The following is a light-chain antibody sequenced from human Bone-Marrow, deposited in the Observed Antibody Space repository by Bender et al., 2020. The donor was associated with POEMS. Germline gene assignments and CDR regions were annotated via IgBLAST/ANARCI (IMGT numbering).Light chain of an antibody. CDR2: KDV. V-gene: IGLV3-25*02. J-gene: IGLJ1*01. CDR3: QSVDSTSTRYG. Sequence: SYDLTQPPSVSVSPGQTARITCSGDGLSRHYTSWYQQKPGQAPVVVIYKDVQRPSGIPGRFSGSNAGTTVTLTISGVQAEDEADYYCQSVDSTSTRYGFGSGTKVTVL. CDR1: GLSRHY.